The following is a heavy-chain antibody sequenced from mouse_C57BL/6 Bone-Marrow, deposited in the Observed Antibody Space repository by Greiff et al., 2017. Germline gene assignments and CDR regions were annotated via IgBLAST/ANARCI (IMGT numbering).Heavy chain of an antibody. CDR1: GYTFTDYN. D-gene: IGHD2-2*01. CDR2: INPDNGGT. J-gene: IGHJ4*01. Sequence: EVQLQQSGPELVKPGASVKMSCKASGYTFTDYNMHWVKQSHGKSLEWIGYINPDNGGTSYNQKFKGKATLTVNKSSSTAYMELRSLTSEDSADYYCANDLLWLRRYYYAMDYWGQGTAVTVSS. CDR3: ANDLLWLRRYYYAMDY. V-gene: IGHV1-22*01.